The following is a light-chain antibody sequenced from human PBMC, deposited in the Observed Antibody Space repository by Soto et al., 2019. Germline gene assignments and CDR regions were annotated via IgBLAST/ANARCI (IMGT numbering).Light chain of an antibody. CDR2: EVI. Sequence: QSVLTQPPSASGSPGESVTISCTGTSSDVGGHNYVSWYQQHPGKAPKLMIFEVIKRPSGVPDRFFGSKSGNTASLTVSGLQAEDEADYYCTSFAGFNNFVIFGGGTKLTVL. V-gene: IGLV2-8*01. CDR3: TSFAGFNNFVI. J-gene: IGLJ2*01. CDR1: SSDVGGHNY.